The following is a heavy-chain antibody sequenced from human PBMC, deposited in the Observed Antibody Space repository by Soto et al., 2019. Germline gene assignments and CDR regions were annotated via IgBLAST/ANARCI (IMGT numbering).Heavy chain of an antibody. D-gene: IGHD2-8*01. CDR1: GGTFSSYT. J-gene: IGHJ5*02. Sequence: SVKVSCKASGGTFSSYTISWVRQAPGQGLEWMGRIIPILGIANYAQKFQGRVTITADKSTSTAYMELSSLRSEDTAVYYCARDGYCTNGVCLKGWFDPWGQGTLVTVSS. CDR3: ARDGYCTNGVCLKGWFDP. V-gene: IGHV1-69*04. CDR2: IIPILGIA.